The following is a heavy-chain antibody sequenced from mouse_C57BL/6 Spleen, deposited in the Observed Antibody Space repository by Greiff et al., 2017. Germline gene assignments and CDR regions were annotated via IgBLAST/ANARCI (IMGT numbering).Heavy chain of an antibody. D-gene: IGHD2-2*01. CDR2: IHPNSGST. Sequence: QVQLQQPGAELVKPGASVKLSCTASGYTFNSYCMHWVKQRPGQGLEWIGRIHPNSGSTNYNEKFKSKATLTVDKSSNTAYMQLSSLTSEDSAVYYCARSEDDGYEDAYWGQGTPLTVSA. J-gene: IGHJ3*01. CDR3: ARSEDDGYEDAY. V-gene: IGHV1-64*01. CDR1: GYTFNSYC.